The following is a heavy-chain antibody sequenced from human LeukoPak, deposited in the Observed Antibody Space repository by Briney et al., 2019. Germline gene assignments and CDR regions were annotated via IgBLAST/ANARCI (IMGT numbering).Heavy chain of an antibody. V-gene: IGHV1-2*02. J-gene: IGHJ6*03. Sequence: GASVKVSCKASGYTFTGYYMHWVRQAPGQGLEWMGWINPNSGGTNYAQKFQGRVTMTRDTSISTAYMELSRLRSDDTAVYYCARDHPEANWNEDYYYYYMDVWGKGTTVTISS. D-gene: IGHD1-20*01. CDR3: ARDHPEANWNEDYYYYYMDV. CDR1: GYTFTGYY. CDR2: INPNSGGT.